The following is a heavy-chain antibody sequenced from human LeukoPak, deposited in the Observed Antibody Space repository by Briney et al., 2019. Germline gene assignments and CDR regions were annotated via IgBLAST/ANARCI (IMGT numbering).Heavy chain of an antibody. J-gene: IGHJ4*02. CDR2: IRYDGSNK. Sequence: GGSLRLSCAASGFTFSSYGMHWVRQAPGKGLEWVAFIRYDGSNKYYADSVKGRFTISRDNSKNTLYLQMNGLRAEDTAVYYCAKDERFLEWLLSYWGQGTLVTVSS. CDR3: AKDERFLEWLLSY. D-gene: IGHD3-3*01. CDR1: GFTFSSYG. V-gene: IGHV3-30*02.